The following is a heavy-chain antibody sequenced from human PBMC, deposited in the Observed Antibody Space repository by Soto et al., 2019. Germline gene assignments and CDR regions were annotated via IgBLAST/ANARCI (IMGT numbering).Heavy chain of an antibody. CDR2: INPNSGGT. CDR3: ARGSITIFGVVIPSFDY. V-gene: IGHV1-2*04. Sequence: ASVKVSCKASGYTFTGYYVHWVRQAPGQGLEWMGWINPNSGGTNYAQKFQGWVTMTRDTSISTAYMELSRLRSDDTAVYYCARGSITIFGVVIPSFDYWGQGTLVTVSS. J-gene: IGHJ4*02. D-gene: IGHD3-3*01. CDR1: GYTFTGYY.